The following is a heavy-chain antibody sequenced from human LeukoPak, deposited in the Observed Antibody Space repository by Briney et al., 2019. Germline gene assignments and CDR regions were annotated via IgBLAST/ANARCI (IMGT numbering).Heavy chain of an antibody. Sequence: GGSLRLSCAASGFTFSSYAMSWVRQAQGKGMEWVSAISGSGGSTYYADSVKGRFTISRDNSKNTLYLQMNSLRAEDTAVYYCANFRGYSSSWYYFDYWGQGTLVTVSS. CDR2: ISGSGGST. V-gene: IGHV3-23*01. CDR1: GFTFSSYA. CDR3: ANFRGYSSSWYYFDY. D-gene: IGHD6-13*01. J-gene: IGHJ4*02.